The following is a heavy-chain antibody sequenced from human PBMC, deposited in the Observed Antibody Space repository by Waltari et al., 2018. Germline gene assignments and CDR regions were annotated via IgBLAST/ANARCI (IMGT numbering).Heavy chain of an antibody. CDR2: IYYSGST. D-gene: IGHD2-15*01. V-gene: IGHV4-39*07. Sequence: QLQLQESGPGLVKPSETLSLTCTVSGGSISSSSYYWGWIRQPPGKGLEWIGSIYYSGSTYYNPSLKSRVTLSVDTSKNQFSLKLSYVTAADTAVYYCARVKVVASHFDYWGQGTLVTVSS. CDR3: ARVKVVASHFDY. CDR1: GGSISSSSYY. J-gene: IGHJ4*02.